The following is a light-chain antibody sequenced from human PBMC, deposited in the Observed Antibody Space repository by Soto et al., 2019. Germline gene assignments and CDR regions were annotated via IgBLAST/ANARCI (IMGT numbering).Light chain of an antibody. CDR2: GAS. Sequence: EIVITQSPDTLYVSPGEGATLSCSASQSVRTKLAGYQQKAGQAPRLLIYGASTRATGIPDRFIGSGCGTEFTLTISSLQSADFAVFYCQQYNSWHPLTFGQGTRLEI. CDR1: QSVRTK. V-gene: IGKV3-15*01. CDR3: QQYNSWHPLT. J-gene: IGKJ5*01.